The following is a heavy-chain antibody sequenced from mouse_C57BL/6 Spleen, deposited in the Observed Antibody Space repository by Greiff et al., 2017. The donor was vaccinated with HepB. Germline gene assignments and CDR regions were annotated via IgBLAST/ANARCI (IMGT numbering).Heavy chain of an antibody. J-gene: IGHJ1*03. CDR2: IYPGGGYT. CDR3: ARGDYYGSSYDWYFDV. CDR1: GYTFTNYW. D-gene: IGHD1-1*01. V-gene: IGHV1-63*01. Sequence: VQLQQSGAELVRPGTSVKMSCKASGYTFTNYWIGWAKQRPGHGLEWIGDIYPGGGYTNYNEKFKGKATLTADKSSSTAYMQFSSLTSEDSAIYYCARGDYYGSSYDWYFDVWGTRTTVTVSS.